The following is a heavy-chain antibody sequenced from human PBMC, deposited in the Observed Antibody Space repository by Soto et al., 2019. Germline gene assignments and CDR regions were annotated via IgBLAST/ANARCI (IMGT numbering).Heavy chain of an antibody. D-gene: IGHD3-10*01. CDR1: GFTFSSYD. J-gene: IGHJ3*02. Sequence: EVQLVESGGGLVQPGGSLRLSCAASGFTFSSYDMQWVRQATGKGLEWVSAIGTAGDTYYPGSVKGRFTISRENAKNSLYLQMNSLRAEDTAVYYCARAQITMVRGGAFDIWGQGTMVTVSS. V-gene: IGHV3-13*01. CDR2: IGTAGDT. CDR3: ARAQITMVRGGAFDI.